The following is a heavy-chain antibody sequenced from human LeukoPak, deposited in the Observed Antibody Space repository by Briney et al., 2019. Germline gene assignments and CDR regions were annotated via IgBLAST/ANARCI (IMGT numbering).Heavy chain of an antibody. J-gene: IGHJ4*02. V-gene: IGHV5-51*01. Sequence: GESLKISGKGSGYSFTSYWIGWVRQMPGKGLEWMGIIYPGDSDTRYSPSFQGQVTISADKSISTAYLQWSSLKASDTAMYYCARSYYDSSGYYSGVFHKNYFDYWGQGTLVTVSS. CDR2: IYPGDSDT. D-gene: IGHD3-22*01. CDR1: GYSFTSYW. CDR3: ARSYYDSSGYYSGVFHKNYFDY.